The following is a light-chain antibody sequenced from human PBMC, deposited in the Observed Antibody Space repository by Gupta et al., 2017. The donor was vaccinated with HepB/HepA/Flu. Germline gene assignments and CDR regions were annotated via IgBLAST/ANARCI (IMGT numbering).Light chain of an antibody. Sequence: EIVLTQSPATLSLSPGERATLSCRASQSVSSYLAWYQQKPGQAPRLLIYDASNRATAIPARFSGSASGTDFTLTISSLEPEDFAGYYCQQSYSWPRTFGQGTKLEIK. CDR1: QSVSSY. CDR3: QQSYSWPRT. J-gene: IGKJ2*01. V-gene: IGKV3-11*01. CDR2: DAS.